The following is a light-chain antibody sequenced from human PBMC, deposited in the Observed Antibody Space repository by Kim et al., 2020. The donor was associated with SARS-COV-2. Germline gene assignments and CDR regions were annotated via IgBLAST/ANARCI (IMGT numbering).Light chain of an antibody. Sequence: GQRVTISCSGSSSNIGINTVNWYQQLPGLSPKLRIYRSKQRPSGVPDRVSGSKSGTSASLAISGLQSDDEATYYCAAWDDSLNGRVFGGGIQLTVL. CDR1: SSNIGINT. V-gene: IGLV1-44*01. CDR2: RSK. CDR3: AAWDDSLNGRV. J-gene: IGLJ3*02.